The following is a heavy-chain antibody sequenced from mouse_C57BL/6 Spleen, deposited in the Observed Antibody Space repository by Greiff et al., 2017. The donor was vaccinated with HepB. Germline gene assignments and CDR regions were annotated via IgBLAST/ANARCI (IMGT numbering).Heavy chain of an antibody. V-gene: IGHV14-1*01. J-gene: IGHJ2*01. CDR2: IDPEDGDT. CDR1: GFTITDYY. CDR3: TTSIITAVVYFGY. Sequence: VQLQQSGAELVRPGASVKLSCTASGFTITDYYMHWVKQRPEQGLEWIGRIDPEDGDTEYAAKFQGKATMTADTSSNTAYLQLSSLTSEDTAVYYCTTSIITAVVYFGYWGQGTTLTVSS. D-gene: IGHD1-1*01.